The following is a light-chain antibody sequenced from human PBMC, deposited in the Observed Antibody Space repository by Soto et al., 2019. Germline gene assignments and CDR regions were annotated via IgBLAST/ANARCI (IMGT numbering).Light chain of an antibody. J-gene: IGKJ1*01. CDR1: QSIRHY. CDR2: GAS. V-gene: IGKV1-5*01. Sequence: DIQMTQSPPTLSASVGDRATINCRERQSIRHYLAWYQQMPGKAPKLLIYGASTLQSGVPSRFSGSGSGTEFTLTISSLQPDDFGTYFCQHHNSYSQTFGQGTKV. CDR3: QHHNSYSQT.